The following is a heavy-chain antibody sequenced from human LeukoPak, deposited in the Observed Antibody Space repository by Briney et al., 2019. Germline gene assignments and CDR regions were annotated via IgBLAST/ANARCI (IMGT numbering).Heavy chain of an antibody. CDR2: MNPNSGNT. CDR3: ARDSSSWYGRYYYYYGMDV. CDR1: GYTFTSYD. V-gene: IGHV1-8*01. Sequence: ASVKVSCKASGYTFTSYDINWVRQATGQGLEWMGWMNPNSGNTGYAQKFQGRVTMTRNTSISTAYMELSSRRSEDTAVYYCARDSSSWYGRYYYYYGMDVWGQGTTVTVSS. J-gene: IGHJ6*02. D-gene: IGHD6-13*01.